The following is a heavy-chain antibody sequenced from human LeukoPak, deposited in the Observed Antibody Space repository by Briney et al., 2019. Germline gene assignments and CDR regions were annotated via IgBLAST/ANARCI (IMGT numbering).Heavy chain of an antibody. CDR2: ISWDGGST. CDR1: GFTFDDYT. CDR3: AKDIGRTTVVTLFDY. J-gene: IGHJ4*02. V-gene: IGHV3-43*01. Sequence: GGSLRLSCAASGFTFDDYTMHWVRQAPGKGLECVSLISWDGGSTYYADSVKGRFTISRDNSKNSLYLQMNSLRTEDTALYYCAKDIGRTTVVTLFDYWGQGTLVTVSS. D-gene: IGHD4-23*01.